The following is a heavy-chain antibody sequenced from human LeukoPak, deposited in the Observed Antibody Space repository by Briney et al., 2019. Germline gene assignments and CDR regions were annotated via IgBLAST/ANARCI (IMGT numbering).Heavy chain of an antibody. J-gene: IGHJ4*02. Sequence: ASVKVSCKASGYTFTSYAMHWVRQAPGQRLEWMGWINAGNGNTKYSQKFQGRVTITRDTSASIAYMELSSLRSEDTAVYYCARGSITMIVVVVQFDYWGQGTLVTVSS. D-gene: IGHD3-22*01. CDR1: GYTFTSYA. V-gene: IGHV1-3*01. CDR2: INAGNGNT. CDR3: ARGSITMIVVVVQFDY.